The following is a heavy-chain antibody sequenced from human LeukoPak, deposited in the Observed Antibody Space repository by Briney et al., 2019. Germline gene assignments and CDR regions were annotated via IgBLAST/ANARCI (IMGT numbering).Heavy chain of an antibody. J-gene: IGHJ4*02. V-gene: IGHV3-30-3*01. Sequence: QTGRSLRLSCAASGFTFSSYAMHWVRQAPGKGLEWVAVISYDGSNKYYADSVKGRFTISRDNSKNTLYLQMNSLRAEDTAVYYCARGPSNLGIGSSWYWVGWEFDYWGQGTLVTVSS. CDR3: ARGPSNLGIGSSWYWVGWEFDY. D-gene: IGHD6-13*01. CDR1: GFTFSSYA. CDR2: ISYDGSNK.